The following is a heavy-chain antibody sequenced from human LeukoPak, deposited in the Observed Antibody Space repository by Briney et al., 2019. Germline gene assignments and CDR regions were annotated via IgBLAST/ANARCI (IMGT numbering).Heavy chain of an antibody. CDR2: IYYSGST. D-gene: IGHD5-18*01. CDR1: GGSISSSSYY. J-gene: IGHJ4*02. CDR3: ARHLATAMAGGEYYFDY. Sequence: PSETLSLTCTVSGGSISSSSYYWGWIRQPPGKGLEWIGSIYYSGSTYYNPSLKSRVTISVDTSKNQFSLKLSSVTAADMAVYYCARHLATAMAGGEYYFDYWGQGTLVTVSS. V-gene: IGHV4-39*01.